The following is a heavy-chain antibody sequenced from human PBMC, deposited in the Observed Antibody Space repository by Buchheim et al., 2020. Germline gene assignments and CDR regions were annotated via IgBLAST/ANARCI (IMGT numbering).Heavy chain of an antibody. Sequence: QVQLVQSGAEVKKPGSSVKVSCKASGGTFSSYAISWVRQAPGQGLEWMGGIIPIFGTANYAQKIQGRVTITADKSTSTAYMELSSLRSEDTAVYYCARSNIGGDYVGYYYYYYMDVWGKGTT. CDR2: IIPIFGTA. CDR1: GGTFSSYA. CDR3: ARSNIGGDYVGYYYYYYMDV. V-gene: IGHV1-69*06. J-gene: IGHJ6*03. D-gene: IGHD4-17*01.